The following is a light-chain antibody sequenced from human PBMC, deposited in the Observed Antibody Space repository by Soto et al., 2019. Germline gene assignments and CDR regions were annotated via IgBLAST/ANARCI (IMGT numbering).Light chain of an antibody. Sequence: QAVVTQEPSLPVSPGGTVTLTCGSRTGAVTSGHYPYWFQQKPGQAPRTLIYDTSNKHSWTPARFSGSLLGGKAALTLSGAQPEDESDYYCLLSYSGGRPVFGGGTKLTVL. CDR2: DTS. CDR1: TGAVTSGHY. V-gene: IGLV7-46*01. CDR3: LLSYSGGRPV. J-gene: IGLJ3*02.